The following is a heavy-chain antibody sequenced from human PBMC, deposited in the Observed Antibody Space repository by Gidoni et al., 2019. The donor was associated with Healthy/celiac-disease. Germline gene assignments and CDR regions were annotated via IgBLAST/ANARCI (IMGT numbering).Heavy chain of an antibody. CDR1: GFTFSSSA. CDR2: SRGSGGST. CDR3: AKAYCGGDCYIFDY. J-gene: IGHJ4*02. V-gene: IGHV3-23*01. D-gene: IGHD2-21*02. Sequence: EVQLLESGGGLVQPGGSLRLSCAASGFTFSSSAMSGVRQAPGKGLGWVLASRGSGGSTYYADSVKGRFDISRDNSKNTLYLQMNSLRAEDTAVYYCAKAYCGGDCYIFDYWGQGTLVTVSS.